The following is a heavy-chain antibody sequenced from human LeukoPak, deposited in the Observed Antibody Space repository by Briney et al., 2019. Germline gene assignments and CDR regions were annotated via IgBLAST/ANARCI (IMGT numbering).Heavy chain of an antibody. V-gene: IGHV4-34*01. Sequence: SETLSLTCTVSGGSISSYYWSWIRQPPGKGLEWIVEINHSGSTNYNPSLKSRVTISVDTSKNQFSLKLSSVTAADTAVYYCARGYLGGNWGQGTLVTVSS. D-gene: IGHD3-16*01. CDR3: ARGYLGGN. CDR1: GGSISSYY. J-gene: IGHJ4*02. CDR2: INHSGST.